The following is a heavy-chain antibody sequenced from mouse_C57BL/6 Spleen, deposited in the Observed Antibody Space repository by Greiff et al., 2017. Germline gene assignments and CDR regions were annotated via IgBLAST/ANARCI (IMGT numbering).Heavy chain of an antibody. D-gene: IGHD1-1*01. V-gene: IGHV7-3*01. CDR2: IRNKANGYST. J-gene: IGHJ1*03. CDR3: ERFDYDGSSYGAYWYFDV. Sequence: DVMLVESGGGLVQPWGSLSLSCAASGFTFTDYYMSWVRQPPGKALEWLGFIRNKANGYSTEYSASVKGRITISRDNSQSISYREMNDLRAEDSATYYCERFDYDGSSYGAYWYFDVWGTGTTVTVSS. CDR1: GFTFTDYY.